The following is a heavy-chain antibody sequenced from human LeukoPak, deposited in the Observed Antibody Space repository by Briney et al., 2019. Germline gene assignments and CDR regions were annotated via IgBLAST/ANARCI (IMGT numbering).Heavy chain of an antibody. J-gene: IGHJ6*02. CDR3: ARLTSGNGLDV. V-gene: IGHV3-66*04. CDR1: GFTVSNNY. D-gene: IGHD3-3*01. Sequence: GGSLRLSCAASGFTVSNNYMTWVRQAPGKGLEWVSVIYSGNRIKYADSVKGRFIISRDNSKNTLLFQMNSLRAEDTAVYYCARLTSGNGLDVWGRGTTVTVS. CDR2: IYSGNRI.